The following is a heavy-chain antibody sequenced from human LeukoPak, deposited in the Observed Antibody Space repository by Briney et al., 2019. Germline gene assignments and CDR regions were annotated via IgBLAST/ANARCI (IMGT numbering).Heavy chain of an antibody. CDR2: ISSSSSYI. Sequence: GGSLRLSCAASGFTFSSYSMNWVRQAPGKGLEWVSSISSSSSYIYYADSVKGRFTISRDNAKNSLYLQMNSLRAEDTAVYYCARDLTPFASYYDFWSGYDPDAFDIWGQGTMVTVSS. D-gene: IGHD3-3*01. J-gene: IGHJ3*02. CDR3: ARDLTPFASYYDFWSGYDPDAFDI. CDR1: GFTFSSYS. V-gene: IGHV3-21*01.